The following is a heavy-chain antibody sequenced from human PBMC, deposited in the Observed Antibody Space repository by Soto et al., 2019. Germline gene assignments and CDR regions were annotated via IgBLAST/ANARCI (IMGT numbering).Heavy chain of an antibody. CDR2: MNPNSGNT. V-gene: IGHV1-8*01. D-gene: IGHD3-10*01. CDR3: ARGSDFYYYGWGRSYMAV. Sequence: ASVKVSCKASGYTFTSYDINWVRQATGQGLEWMGWMNPNSGNTGYAQKFQGRVTMTRNTSISTAYMELSSLRSEDTAVYYCARGSDFYYYGWGRSYMAVWGKGITVPVSS. CDR1: GYTFTSYD. J-gene: IGHJ6*03.